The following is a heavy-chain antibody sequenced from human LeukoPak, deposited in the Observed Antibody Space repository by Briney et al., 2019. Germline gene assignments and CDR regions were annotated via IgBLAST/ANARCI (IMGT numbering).Heavy chain of an antibody. CDR2: ISGSGGST. CDR3: AKVPGYYYDSSGYYYFDY. D-gene: IGHD3-22*01. CDR1: GFTFSSYA. Sequence: GGSLRLSCAASGFTFSSYAMSWVRQAPGKGLEWVSAISGSGGSTYYADSVKGRFTISRDNSKNTLYLQMNSLRAEDTAVYYCAKVPGYYYDSSGYYYFDYWGQGTLVTVSS. V-gene: IGHV3-23*01. J-gene: IGHJ4*02.